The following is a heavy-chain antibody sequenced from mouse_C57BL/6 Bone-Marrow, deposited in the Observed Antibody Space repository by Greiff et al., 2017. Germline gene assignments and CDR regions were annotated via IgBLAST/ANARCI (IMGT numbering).Heavy chain of an antibody. Sequence: EVQLQQSGAELVKPGASVKLSCTASGFNIKDYYMHWVKQRTEQGLEWIGRIDPEDGETKYAPTFQGKATITADPASNTASLQLSSLTSEDTAVYYCASPSYYYGSSYGYYAMDYWGQGTSVTVSS. CDR1: GFNIKDYY. CDR2: IDPEDGET. CDR3: ASPSYYYGSSYGYYAMDY. J-gene: IGHJ4*01. D-gene: IGHD1-1*01. V-gene: IGHV14-2*01.